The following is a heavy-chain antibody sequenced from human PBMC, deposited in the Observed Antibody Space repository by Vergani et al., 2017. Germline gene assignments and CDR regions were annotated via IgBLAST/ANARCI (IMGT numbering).Heavy chain of an antibody. CDR1: GGSISSSSYY. Sequence: QLQLQESGPGLVKPSETLSLTCTVSGGSISSSSYYWGWIRQPPGKGLEWIGSIYYSGSTYYNPSRKSRVTISVDTSKNQFSLKLSSVTAADTAVYYCARRYSSGWYFDYWGQGTLVTVAS. CDR3: ARRYSSGWYFDY. CDR2: IYYSGST. J-gene: IGHJ4*02. D-gene: IGHD6-19*01. V-gene: IGHV4-39*01.